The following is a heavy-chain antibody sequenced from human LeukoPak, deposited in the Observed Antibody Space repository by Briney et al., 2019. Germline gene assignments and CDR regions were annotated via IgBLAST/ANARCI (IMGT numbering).Heavy chain of an antibody. D-gene: IGHD3-22*01. J-gene: IGHJ4*02. CDR1: GFTFSTYA. V-gene: IGHV3-23*01. CDR3: AKSGGYDSSGYPTDY. Sequence: PGGSLRLSCAASGFTFSTYAMSWVRQAPGKGLEWVSAISGSGGSTYYADSVKGRFTISRDNSKNTLYLQMNSLRAEDTAVYYCAKSGGYDSSGYPTDYWGQGTLVTVSS. CDR2: ISGSGGST.